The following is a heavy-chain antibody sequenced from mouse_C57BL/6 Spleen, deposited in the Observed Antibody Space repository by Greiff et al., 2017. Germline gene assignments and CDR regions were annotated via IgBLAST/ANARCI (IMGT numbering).Heavy chain of an antibody. CDR1: GYAFSSSW. CDR3: ARYTTVVPSLYYFDH. Sequence: VQLQQSGPELVKPGASVKISCKASGYAFSSSWMNWVKQRPGKGLEWIGRIYPGDGDTNYNGKFKGKATLTADKSSSTAYMQLSSLTSEDSAVYLCARYTTVVPSLYYFDHWGQGTTLTVSS. J-gene: IGHJ2*01. CDR2: IYPGDGDT. D-gene: IGHD1-1*01. V-gene: IGHV1-82*01.